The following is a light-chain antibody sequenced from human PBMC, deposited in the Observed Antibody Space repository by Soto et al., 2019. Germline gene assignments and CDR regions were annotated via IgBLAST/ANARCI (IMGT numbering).Light chain of an antibody. CDR2: AAS. CDR1: QAISTW. J-gene: IGKJ1*01. V-gene: IGKV1D-12*01. Sequence: DIQMTQSPSSVSASVGDRVTITCRASQAISTWLAWYQQRPGKAPKLLIYAASNLQTGVPSRFSGSGSGTDFTLTISSLQPEDFATYYCQQANSFPRTFGQGTKVEIK. CDR3: QQANSFPRT.